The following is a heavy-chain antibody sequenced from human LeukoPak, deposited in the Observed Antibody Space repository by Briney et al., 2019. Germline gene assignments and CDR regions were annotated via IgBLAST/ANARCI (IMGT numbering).Heavy chain of an antibody. V-gene: IGHV3-48*03. CDR2: ISSRGTTI. Sequence: GGSLRLSCAASGFTLSSYEMNWVRQAPGKGLEWVSYISSRGTTIYDADSVKGRFTISRDNAKNSLNLQMNSLRAEDTAIYYCARAHYYDSSALDYWGQGTLVTVSS. CDR1: GFTLSSYE. CDR3: ARAHYYDSSALDY. J-gene: IGHJ4*02. D-gene: IGHD3-22*01.